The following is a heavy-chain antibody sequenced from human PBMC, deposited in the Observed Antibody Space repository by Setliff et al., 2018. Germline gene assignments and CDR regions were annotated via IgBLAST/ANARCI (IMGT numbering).Heavy chain of an antibody. Sequence: SGPTLVNPTQTLTLTCAFSGFSLTASGMWVTWIRQPPGKTLEWLARIDWDDAKYYRTSLKTRLTISKDTSKNQVVLTMTNVDPVDTATYYCARINMVRGVPPHLDYWGQGTLVTVSS. D-gene: IGHD3-10*01. CDR2: IDWDDAK. CDR3: ARINMVRGVPPHLDY. CDR1: GFSLTASGMW. J-gene: IGHJ4*02. V-gene: IGHV2-70*11.